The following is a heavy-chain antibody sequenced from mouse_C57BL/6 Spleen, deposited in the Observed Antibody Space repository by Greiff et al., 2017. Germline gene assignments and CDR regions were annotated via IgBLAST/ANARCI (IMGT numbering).Heavy chain of an antibody. D-gene: IGHD2-3*01. CDR3: ARMDGYYGDYAMDY. CDR2: IWTGGGT. V-gene: IGHV2-9-1*01. Sequence: VKLEESGPGLVAPSQCLSITCTVSGFSLTSYAISWVRQPPGKGLEWLGVIWTGGGTNYNSALKSRLSISKDNSKSQVFLKMNSLQTDDTARFYCARMDGYYGDYAMDYWGQGTSVTVSS. CDR1: GFSLTSYA. J-gene: IGHJ4*01.